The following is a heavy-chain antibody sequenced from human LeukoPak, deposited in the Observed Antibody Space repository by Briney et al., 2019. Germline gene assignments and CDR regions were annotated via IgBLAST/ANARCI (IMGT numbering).Heavy chain of an antibody. CDR1: GGSFSGYY. CDR2: INHSGST. Sequence: SETLSLTCAVYGGSFSGYYWSWIRQPPGKGLEWIGEINHSGSTNYNPSLKSRVTISIDTSKNQFSLEPTSVIAADTAVYYCARTSGWYNCFDPWGQGTLVTVPS. V-gene: IGHV4-34*01. CDR3: ARTSGWYNCFDP. D-gene: IGHD6-19*01. J-gene: IGHJ5*02.